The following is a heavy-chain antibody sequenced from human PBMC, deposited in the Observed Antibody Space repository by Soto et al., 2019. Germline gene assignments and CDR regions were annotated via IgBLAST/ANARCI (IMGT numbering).Heavy chain of an antibody. CDR2: INHSGST. J-gene: IGHJ6*02. D-gene: IGHD6-19*01. CDR1: GGSFSGYY. CDR3: ARLAGLGFYYYYGMDV. V-gene: IGHV4-34*01. Sequence: SETLSLTCAVYGGSFSGYYWSWIRQPPGKGLEWIGEINHSGSTNYNPSLKSRVTISVDTSKNQFSLKLSSVTAADTAVYYCARLAGLGFYYYYGMDVWGQGTMVTV.